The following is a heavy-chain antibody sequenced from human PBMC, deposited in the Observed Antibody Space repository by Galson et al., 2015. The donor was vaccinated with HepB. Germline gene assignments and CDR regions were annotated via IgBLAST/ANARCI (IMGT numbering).Heavy chain of an antibody. Sequence: SLRLSCAASGFTFSSYSMNWVRQAPGKGLEWVSYISSSSSTIYYADSVKGRFTISRDNAKNSLYLQMNSLRAEDTAVYYCASGWGLAFDYWGQGTLVTVSS. D-gene: IGHD7-27*01. V-gene: IGHV3-48*01. CDR1: GFTFSSYS. J-gene: IGHJ4*02. CDR3: ASGWGLAFDY. CDR2: ISSSSSTI.